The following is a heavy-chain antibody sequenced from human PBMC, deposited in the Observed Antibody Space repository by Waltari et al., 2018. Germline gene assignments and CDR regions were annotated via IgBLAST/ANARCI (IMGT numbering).Heavy chain of an antibody. V-gene: IGHV4-59*01. CDR3: AGSFPHYFDY. D-gene: IGHD2-15*01. CDR2: IYYSGST. J-gene: IGHJ4*02. CDR1: GGSISSYS. Sequence: QVQLQESGPGLVKPSETLSLTCTVSGGSISSYSWSWIRQPPGKGLEWIGYIYYSGSTNYNPSLKSRVTISVDTSKNQFSLKLSSVTAADTAVYYCAGSFPHYFDYWGQGTLVTVSS.